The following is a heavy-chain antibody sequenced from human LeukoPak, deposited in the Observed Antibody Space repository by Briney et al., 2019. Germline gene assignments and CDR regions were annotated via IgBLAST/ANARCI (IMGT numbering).Heavy chain of an antibody. J-gene: IGHJ4*02. V-gene: IGHV1-69*04. CDR2: IIPILGIA. Sequence: ASVKVSCKASGGTFSSYAICWVRQAPGQGLEWMGRIIPILGIANYAQKFQGRVTITADKSTSTAYMELSSLRSEDTAVYYCATAYSSSWALDYWGQGTLVTVSS. D-gene: IGHD6-13*01. CDR3: ATAYSSSWALDY. CDR1: GGTFSSYA.